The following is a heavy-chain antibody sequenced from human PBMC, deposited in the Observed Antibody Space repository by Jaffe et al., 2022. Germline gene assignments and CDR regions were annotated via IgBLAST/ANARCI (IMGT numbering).Heavy chain of an antibody. Sequence: QVQLQQWGAGLLKPSETLSLTCAVYGGSFSGYYWSWIRQPPGKGLEWIGEINHSGSTNYNPSLKSRVTISVDTSKNQFSLKLSSVTAADTAVYYCARGGGKIFSYWGQGTLVTVSS. CDR2: INHSGST. J-gene: IGHJ4*02. D-gene: IGHD3-3*01. CDR1: GGSFSGYY. CDR3: ARGGGKIFSY. V-gene: IGHV4-34*01.